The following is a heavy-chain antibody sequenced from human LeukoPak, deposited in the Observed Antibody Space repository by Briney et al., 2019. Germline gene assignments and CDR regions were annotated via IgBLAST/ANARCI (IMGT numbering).Heavy chain of an antibody. D-gene: IGHD2-21*02. V-gene: IGHV3-74*01. Sequence: GGSLRLSCAASGFTFSAFWMHWVRQAPGKGLVWVSDINSDGSVTAHADSVKGRFTISRDNAKNTLYLQMNSLRDEDSAVYYCAKDACVGDCNYHFDYWGQGTLVPVSS. CDR1: GFTFSAFW. CDR3: AKDACVGDCNYHFDY. CDR2: INSDGSVT. J-gene: IGHJ4*02.